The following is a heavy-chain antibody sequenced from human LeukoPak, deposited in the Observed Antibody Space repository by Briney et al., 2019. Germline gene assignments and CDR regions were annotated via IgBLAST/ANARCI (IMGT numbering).Heavy chain of an antibody. CDR3: ARTVGTAMGHFDY. J-gene: IGHJ4*02. V-gene: IGHV1-2*02. D-gene: IGHD5-18*01. CDR2: INPNSGGT. CDR1: GYTFTGYY. Sequence: ASVKVSCKASGYTFTGYYMHWVRQAPGQGLEWMGWINPNSGGTNYAQKFQGRVTMTRDTSISTAYMELSRLRSDDTAVYYCARTVGTAMGHFDYWGQGTLVTVSS.